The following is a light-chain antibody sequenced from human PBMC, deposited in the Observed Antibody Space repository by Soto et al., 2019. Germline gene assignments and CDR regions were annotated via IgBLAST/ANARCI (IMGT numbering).Light chain of an antibody. CDR1: QGISSY. V-gene: IGKV1-39*01. CDR3: QQSYSTPRT. Sequence: DLQMTQSQSSRSASVGDRVTITCRASQGISSYLNCYQQKPGKAPKLLIYAASSLQSGVPSRFSGSGSGTDFTLTISSLQPEDFATYYCQQSYSTPRTFGQGTKLEIK. CDR2: AAS. J-gene: IGKJ2*01.